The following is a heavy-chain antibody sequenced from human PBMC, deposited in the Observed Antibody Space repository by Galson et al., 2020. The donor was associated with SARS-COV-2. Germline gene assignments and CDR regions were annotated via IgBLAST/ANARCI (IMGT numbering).Heavy chain of an antibody. CDR3: ARLHYGEYAPEAFDI. Sequence: TLSLTCAVSGTSISSGSYSWNWIRQPPGKGLEWIGYISHSGGTYYNPSRKSRVTISGDRSKNQFSLRLSSVTAADTAVYYCARLHYGEYAPEAFDIWGPGTRVTVAS. CDR1: GTSISSGSYS. J-gene: IGHJ3*02. CDR2: ISHSGGT. D-gene: IGHD4-17*01. V-gene: IGHV4-30-2*01.